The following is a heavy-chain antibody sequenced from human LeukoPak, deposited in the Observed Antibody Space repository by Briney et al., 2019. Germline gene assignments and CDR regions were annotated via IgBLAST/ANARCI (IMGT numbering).Heavy chain of an antibody. J-gene: IGHJ4*02. D-gene: IGHD6-19*01. CDR2: IYPGDSDT. Sequence: GESLKISCKASGYTFANQWIGWVRQVPGKGLEWMGIIYPGDSDTRYSPSFQGQVTISADKSISTTYLQWSSLKASDTATYYCARILCSTGDGDCLDYWGQGTLVTVSS. CDR3: ARILCSTGDGDCLDY. CDR1: GYTFANQW. V-gene: IGHV5-51*01.